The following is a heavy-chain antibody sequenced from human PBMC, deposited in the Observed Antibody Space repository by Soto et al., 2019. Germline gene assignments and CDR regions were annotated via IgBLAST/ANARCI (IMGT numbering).Heavy chain of an antibody. J-gene: IGHJ4*02. CDR3: AAKLGTTHYFDF. CDR2: IYHTGST. Sequence: QVQLQESGPGLVQPSQTLSLTCSVSGDPVSSGTYYWTWVRQHPVKGLEGTGYIYHTGSTYYNPSLRSRLIMSIDTSKNPFSLHLYSVTAADTAVYFCAAKLGTTHYFDFWGQGSLVAVSS. D-gene: IGHD7-27*01. V-gene: IGHV4-31*03. CDR1: GDPVSSGTYY.